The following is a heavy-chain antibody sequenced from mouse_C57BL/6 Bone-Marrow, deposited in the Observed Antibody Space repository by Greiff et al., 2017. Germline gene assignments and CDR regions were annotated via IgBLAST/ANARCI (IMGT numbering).Heavy chain of an antibody. J-gene: IGHJ4*01. Sequence: EVMLVESGGGLVQPGGSLSLSCAASGFTFTDYYMSWVRQPPGKALEWLGFIRNKANGYTTEYSASVKGRFTISRDNSQSILYLQMNALGAEDSATYYCARYEEGLRRRYAMDYWGQGTSVTVSS. CDR3: ARYEEGLRRRYAMDY. CDR2: IRNKANGYTT. V-gene: IGHV7-3*01. CDR1: GFTFTDYY. D-gene: IGHD2-4*01.